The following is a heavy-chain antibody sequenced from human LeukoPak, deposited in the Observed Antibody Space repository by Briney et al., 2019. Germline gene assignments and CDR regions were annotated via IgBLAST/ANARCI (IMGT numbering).Heavy chain of an antibody. D-gene: IGHD4-23*01. CDR2: IRYDGSNK. J-gene: IGHJ4*02. CDR3: AMWGDYGGNSGLDY. V-gene: IGHV3-30*02. Sequence: GGSLRLSCAASGFTFSSYGMHWVRQAPGKGLEWVAFIRYDGSNKYYADSVKGRFTISRDNSKNTLYLQMNSLRAEDTAVYYCAMWGDYGGNSGLDYWGQGTLVTVSS. CDR1: GFTFSSYG.